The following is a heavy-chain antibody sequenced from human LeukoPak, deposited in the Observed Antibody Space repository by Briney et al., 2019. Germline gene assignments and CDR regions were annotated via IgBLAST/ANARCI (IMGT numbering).Heavy chain of an antibody. Sequence: SETLSLTCTVSGYSISSGYYWGWIRQPPGKGLEWIGSIYHSGSTYYNPSLKSRVTISVDTSKNQFSLKLSSVTAADTAVYYCATQTDYGDYGSAYWGQEPWSPSPQ. CDR1: GYSISSGYY. CDR2: IYHSGST. CDR3: ATQTDYGDYGSAY. D-gene: IGHD4-17*01. V-gene: IGHV4-38-2*02. J-gene: IGHJ4*01.